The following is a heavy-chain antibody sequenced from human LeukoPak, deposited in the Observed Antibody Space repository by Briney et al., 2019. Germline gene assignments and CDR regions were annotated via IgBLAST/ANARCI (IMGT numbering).Heavy chain of an antibody. CDR3: ARDGVYSNMFDY. V-gene: IGHV4-61*02. CDR1: GGSISSGSYY. J-gene: IGHJ4*02. Sequence: PSQTLSLTCTVSGGSISSGSYYWSWIRQPAGKGLEWIGRIYTSGSTNYNPSLKSRVTISVDTSKNQFSLKLSSVTAADTAVYYCARDGVYSNMFDYWGQGTLVTVSS. D-gene: IGHD6-13*01. CDR2: IYTSGST.